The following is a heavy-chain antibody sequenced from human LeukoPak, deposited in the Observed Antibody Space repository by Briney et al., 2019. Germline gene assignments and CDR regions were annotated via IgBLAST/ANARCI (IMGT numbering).Heavy chain of an antibody. CDR2: INHSGST. Sequence: SETLSLTCAVYGGSFSGYYWSWIRQPPGKGLEWIGEINHSGSTNYNPSLKSRVTISVDTSKNQFSLKLSSVTAADTAVYYCVRDCDSGSNCGAFDIWGQGTMDTVSS. CDR1: GGSFSGYY. D-gene: IGHD2-15*01. CDR3: VRDCDSGSNCGAFDI. J-gene: IGHJ3*02. V-gene: IGHV4-34*01.